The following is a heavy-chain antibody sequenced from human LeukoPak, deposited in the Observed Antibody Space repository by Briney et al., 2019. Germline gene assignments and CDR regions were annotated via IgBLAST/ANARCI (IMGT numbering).Heavy chain of an antibody. Sequence: VASVKVSCKASGYTFTSYYMHWVRQAPGQGLEWMGIINPSGGSTSYAQKFQGRVTMTRDTSTSTVYMELSSLRSEDTAVYYCARDICGGDCYSGYYFDYWGQGTLVTVSS. D-gene: IGHD2-21*02. V-gene: IGHV1-46*01. CDR1: GYTFTSYY. J-gene: IGHJ4*02. CDR2: INPSGGST. CDR3: ARDICGGDCYSGYYFDY.